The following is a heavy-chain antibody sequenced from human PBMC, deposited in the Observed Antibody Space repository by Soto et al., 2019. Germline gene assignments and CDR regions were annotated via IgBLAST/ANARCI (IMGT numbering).Heavy chain of an antibody. Sequence: QVQLVQSGAEVKKPGASVKVSCKASGYTFTSYGISWVRQAPGQGLEWMGWISAYNGNTNYAQKLQGRVTMTTDTSTSTAYMELRSLISDDTAVYYWARDCSGGSGYFVFELTHGNAFDIWGQGTMVTVSS. D-gene: IGHD2-15*01. CDR2: ISAYNGNT. V-gene: IGHV1-18*01. CDR3: ARDCSGGSGYFVFELTHGNAFDI. CDR1: GYTFTSYG. J-gene: IGHJ3*02.